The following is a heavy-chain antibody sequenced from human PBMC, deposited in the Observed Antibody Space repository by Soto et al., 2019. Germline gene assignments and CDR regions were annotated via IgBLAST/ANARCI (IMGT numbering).Heavy chain of an antibody. D-gene: IGHD3-3*01. J-gene: IGHJ3*02. CDR2: IYYSGST. V-gene: IGHV4-59*11. CDR1: GGSINNHY. CDR3: ARAGGFTIFGVVIPDAFDI. Sequence: SETLSLTCTVSGGSINNHYWSWIRQPPGKGLEWIGYIYYSGSTNYNPSLKSRVTISVDTSKNQFSLKLSSVTAADTAVYYCARAGGFTIFGVVIPDAFDIWGQGTMVTVSS.